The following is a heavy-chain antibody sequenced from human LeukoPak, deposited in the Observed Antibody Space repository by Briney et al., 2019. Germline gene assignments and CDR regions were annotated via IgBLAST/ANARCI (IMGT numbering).Heavy chain of an antibody. J-gene: IGHJ5*02. D-gene: IGHD3-3*01. Sequence: SETLSLTCTVSGGSVSSGSYYWSWIRQPPGKGLEWLGYVYYSGSTYYNPSLKSRVTISVDTSKNQFSLKLSSVTAADTAVYYCARDPSRRFGAWGQGTLVTVSS. CDR2: VYYSGST. V-gene: IGHV4-61*01. CDR1: GGSVSSGSYY. CDR3: ARDPSRRFGA.